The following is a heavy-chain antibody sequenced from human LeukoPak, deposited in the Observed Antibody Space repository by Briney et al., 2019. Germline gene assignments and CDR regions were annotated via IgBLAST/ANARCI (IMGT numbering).Heavy chain of an antibody. CDR3: ARGLIAVSGFAFDI. D-gene: IGHD6-19*01. J-gene: IGHJ3*02. V-gene: IGHV3-21*01. Sequence: GGSLRLSCAASGFTFSIYNMNWVRQAPGKGLEWVSSISTSSSYIYYADSVKGRFTISRDNAKNSLYLQMNSLRAEDTAVYYCARGLIAVSGFAFDIWGQGTMVTVSS. CDR2: ISTSSSYI. CDR1: GFTFSIYN.